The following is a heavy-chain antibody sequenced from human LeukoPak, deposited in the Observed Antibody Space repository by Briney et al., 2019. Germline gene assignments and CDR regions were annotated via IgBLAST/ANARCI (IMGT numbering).Heavy chain of an antibody. CDR2: IYCSGST. Sequence: SETLSPTCTVSGVSISSYYWSWIRQPPGKGLEWIGYIYCSGSTNYNPSLKSRVTISADTTNNQFSLKLSSVTAADTAVYYCARHRKNTYYYGSGTYNWFDPWGQGTLVSVS. V-gene: IGHV4-59*08. J-gene: IGHJ5*02. CDR3: ARHRKNTYYYGSGTYNWFDP. CDR1: GVSISSYY. D-gene: IGHD3-10*01.